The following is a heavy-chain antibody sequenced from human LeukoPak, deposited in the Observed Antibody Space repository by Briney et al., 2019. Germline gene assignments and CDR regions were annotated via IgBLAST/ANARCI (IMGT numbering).Heavy chain of an antibody. CDR2: INHSGST. V-gene: IGHV4-34*01. D-gene: IGHD3-3*01. CDR3: ARERSGSEIFARSFDI. Sequence: PSETLSLTCAVYGGSFSGYYWSWIRQPPGKGLEWIGEINHSGSTNYNPSLKSRVTISVDMSKNQFSLKLSSVTAADTAVYYCARERSGSEIFARSFDIWGQGTMVTVSS. CDR1: GGSFSGYY. J-gene: IGHJ3*02.